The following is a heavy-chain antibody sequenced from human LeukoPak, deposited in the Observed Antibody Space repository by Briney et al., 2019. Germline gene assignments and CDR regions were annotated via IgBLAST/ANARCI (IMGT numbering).Heavy chain of an antibody. CDR1: GFTFSSYA. V-gene: IGHV3-30-3*01. Sequence: GRSLRLSCAASGFTFSSYAMHWVRQAPGKGLEWVAVISYDGSNKYYADSVKGRFTISRDNSKNTLCLQMNSLRAEDTAVYYCARDRGTVALDYWGQGTLVTVSS. CDR3: ARDRGTVALDY. J-gene: IGHJ4*02. D-gene: IGHD4-23*01. CDR2: ISYDGSNK.